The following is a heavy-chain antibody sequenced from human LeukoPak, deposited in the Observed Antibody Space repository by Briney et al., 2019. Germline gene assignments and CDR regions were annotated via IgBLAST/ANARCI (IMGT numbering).Heavy chain of an antibody. CDR3: ASWGEGALDN. Sequence: GGSLRLSCEASGFTFSSYSMNWVRQAPGKGVEWISYIRTSTTTIYYANSVKGRFTISRDNAKKSLYLQMNSLRVEDTGVYYCASWGEGALDNWGQGTLVTVSS. CDR1: GFTFSSYS. J-gene: IGHJ4*02. D-gene: IGHD1-26*01. CDR2: IRTSTTTI. V-gene: IGHV3-48*01.